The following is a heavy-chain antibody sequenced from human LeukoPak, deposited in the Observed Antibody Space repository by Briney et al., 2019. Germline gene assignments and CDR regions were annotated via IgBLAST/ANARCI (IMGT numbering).Heavy chain of an antibody. V-gene: IGHV7-4-1*02. CDR3: ARPDTSGYVLIS. Sequence: ASVKVSCKASGYTITSYAVNWVRPAPGQGLEWMGWMNTNAGNPTYAQGFTGRFVFSLDTSVNTAHLQINSLQSEDTAVYYCARPDTSGYVLISWGQGTLVTVSS. J-gene: IGHJ4*02. CDR2: MNTNAGNP. CDR1: GYTITSYA. D-gene: IGHD3-22*01.